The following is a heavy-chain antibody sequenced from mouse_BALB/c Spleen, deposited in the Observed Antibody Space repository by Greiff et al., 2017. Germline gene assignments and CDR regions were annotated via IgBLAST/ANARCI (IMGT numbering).Heavy chain of an antibody. CDR3: ARKPQNYYGSIYAMDY. Sequence: VQLQQSGPGLVQPSQSLSITCTVSGFSLTSYGVHWVRQSPGKGLEWLGVIWSGGSTDDNAAFISRLSISKDNSKSQVFFKMNSLQANDTAIYYCARKPQNYYGSIYAMDYWGQGTSVTVSA. V-gene: IGHV2-2*02. CDR1: GFSLTSYG. J-gene: IGHJ4*01. D-gene: IGHD1-1*01. CDR2: IWSGGST.